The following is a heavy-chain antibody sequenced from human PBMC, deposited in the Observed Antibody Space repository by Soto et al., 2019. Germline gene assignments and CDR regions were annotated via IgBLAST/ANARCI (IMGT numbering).Heavy chain of an antibody. V-gene: IGHV4-59*08. J-gene: IGHJ4*02. CDR1: GGSISSYY. D-gene: IGHD6-6*01. Sequence: PSETLSLTCTVSGGSISSYYWSWIRQPPGKGLEWIGYIYYSGSTNYNPSLKSRVTISVDTSKNQFSLKLSSVTAADTAVYYCASLAARPRVVDYWGQGTLVTVSS. CDR2: IYYSGST. CDR3: ASLAARPRVVDY.